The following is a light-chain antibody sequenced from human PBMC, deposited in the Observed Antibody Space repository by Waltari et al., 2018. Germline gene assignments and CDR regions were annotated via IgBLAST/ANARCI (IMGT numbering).Light chain of an antibody. V-gene: IGKV1-5*03. Sequence: IQMTQSPSSLSASVGYRVTITCRASQTISSWLAWYQQQPEKAPRLLIYRASTLESGVPSRFSGSGSGTEFTLTISSLQPDDFATYYCQQYNSYSITFGQGTRLEIK. CDR1: QTISSW. CDR2: RAS. J-gene: IGKJ5*01. CDR3: QQYNSYSIT.